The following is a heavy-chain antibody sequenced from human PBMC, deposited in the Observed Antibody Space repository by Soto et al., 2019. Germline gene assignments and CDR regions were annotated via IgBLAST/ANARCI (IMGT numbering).Heavy chain of an antibody. Sequence: PGGSLRLSCAASGFTVSANHMSWVRQAPGEGLEWVSLIHTDGNTYYADSVEGRFTISRDNSKNTLSLQMNSLRVEDTAVYYCARDLQMSPFAIWGQGTMVTVSS. CDR3: ARDLQMSPFAI. CDR1: GFTVSANH. J-gene: IGHJ3*02. V-gene: IGHV3-66*01. CDR2: IHTDGNT.